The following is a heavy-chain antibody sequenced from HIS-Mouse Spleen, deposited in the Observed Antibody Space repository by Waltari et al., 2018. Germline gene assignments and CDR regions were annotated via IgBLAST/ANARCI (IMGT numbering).Heavy chain of an antibody. V-gene: IGHV4-34*01. D-gene: IGHD4-17*01. CDR3: ARGRSPATVTIGYYFDY. Sequence: QVQLQQWGAGLLKPSETLSLTCAVYAWSFSGYYWSWIRQPPGKGLEWIGEINHSGSTNYNPSLKSRVTISVDTSKNQFSLKLSSVTAADTAVYYCARGRSPATVTIGYYFDYWGQGTLVTVSS. J-gene: IGHJ4*02. CDR1: AWSFSGYY. CDR2: INHSGST.